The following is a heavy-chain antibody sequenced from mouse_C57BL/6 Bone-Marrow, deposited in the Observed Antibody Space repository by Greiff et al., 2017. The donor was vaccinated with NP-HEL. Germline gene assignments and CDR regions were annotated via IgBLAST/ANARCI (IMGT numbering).Heavy chain of an antibody. CDR1: GYTFTSYW. J-gene: IGHJ3*01. CDR3: ARSPGIAY. V-gene: IGHV1-69*01. Sequence: QVQLQQPGAELVMPGASVKLSCKASGYTFTSYWMHWVKQRPGQGLEWIGEIDPSDSYTNYNQKFKGKSTLTVDKSSSTAYMPLSSLTSEDSAVYYCARSPGIAYWGQGTLVTVSA. CDR2: IDPSDSYT.